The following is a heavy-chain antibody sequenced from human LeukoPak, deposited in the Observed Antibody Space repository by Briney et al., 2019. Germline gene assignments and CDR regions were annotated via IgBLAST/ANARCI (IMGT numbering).Heavy chain of an antibody. J-gene: IGHJ4*02. V-gene: IGHV4-34*01. CDR3: ARIGGRGVRKNSLDY. D-gene: IGHD3-10*01. Sequence: SETLSLTCAVYGGSFSGYYWSWIRQPPGKGLEWIGEINHSGSTNYNPSLKSRVTISVDTSKNQFSLELSSVTAADTAVYYCARIGGRGVRKNSLDYWGQGTLVTVSS. CDR2: INHSGST. CDR1: GGSFSGYY.